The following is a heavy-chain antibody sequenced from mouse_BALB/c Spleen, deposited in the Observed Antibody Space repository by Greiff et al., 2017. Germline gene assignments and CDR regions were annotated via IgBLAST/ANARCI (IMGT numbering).Heavy chain of an antibody. D-gene: IGHD2-10*02. J-gene: IGHJ4*01. CDR3: ARSYGNYAMDY. CDR2: ISSGGGNT. V-gene: IGHV5-9*03. CDR1: GFTFSSYT. Sequence: EVKLVESGGGLVKPGGSLKLSCAASGFTFSSYTMSWVRQTPEKRLEWVATISSGGGNTYYPDSVKGRFTISRDNAKNNLYLQMSSLRSEDTALYYCARSYGNYAMDYWGQGTSVTVSS.